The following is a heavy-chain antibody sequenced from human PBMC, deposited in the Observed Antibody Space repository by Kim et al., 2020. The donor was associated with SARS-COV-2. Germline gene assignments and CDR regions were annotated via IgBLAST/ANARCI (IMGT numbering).Heavy chain of an antibody. D-gene: IGHD3-3*01. CDR2: IYSDGRRT. CDR3: AKPYEDFDPYFFDF. V-gene: IGHV3-23*03. Sequence: GGSLRLSCTASGFTFSSYAMSWVRQAPGKGLEWVSVIYSDGRRTYYADSVKGRFTISRDTSKNTLYLQMNSVRAEDTAIYYCAKPYEDFDPYFFDFWGQGTLVTVSS. CDR1: GFTFSSYA. J-gene: IGHJ4*02.